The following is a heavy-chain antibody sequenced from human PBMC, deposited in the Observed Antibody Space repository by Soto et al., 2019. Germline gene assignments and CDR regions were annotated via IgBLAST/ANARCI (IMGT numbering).Heavy chain of an antibody. CDR1: RFTFSLYS. Sequence: EVQLVASGGGLVQPGGSLRLSCAASRFTFSLYSMNWVRQAPGKGLEWISYISSNSTTIYYADSVKGRFTFSRDNAKNSVYLQMNSLRDEDTAVYYCARSAYGAPYYYYGIDVWGQGTTVTVSS. CDR2: ISSNSTTI. D-gene: IGHD4-17*01. J-gene: IGHJ6*02. V-gene: IGHV3-48*02. CDR3: ARSAYGAPYYYYGIDV.